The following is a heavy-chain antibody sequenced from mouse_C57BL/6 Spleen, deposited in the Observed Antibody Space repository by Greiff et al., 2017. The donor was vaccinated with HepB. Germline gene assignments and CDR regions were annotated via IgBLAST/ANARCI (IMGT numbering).Heavy chain of an antibody. Sequence: QVQLQQSGPGLVQPSQSLSITCTVSGFSLTSYGVHWVRQSPGKGLEWLGVIWSGGSTDYNAAFISRLSISKDNSKSQVFFKMNSLQADDTAIYYCARSGITTVVGGYAMDYWGQGTSVTVSS. D-gene: IGHD1-1*01. V-gene: IGHV2-2*01. CDR3: ARSGITTVVGGYAMDY. CDR2: IWSGGST. J-gene: IGHJ4*01. CDR1: GFSLTSYG.